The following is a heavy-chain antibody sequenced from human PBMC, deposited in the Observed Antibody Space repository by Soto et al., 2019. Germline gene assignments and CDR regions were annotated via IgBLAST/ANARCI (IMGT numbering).Heavy chain of an antibody. CDR3: ARARIAAAGTYYYYYGMDV. V-gene: IGHV1-69*01. Sequence: VQLVQSGAEVKKPGSSVKVSCKASGGTFSSYAISWVRQAPGQGLEWMGGIIPIFGTANYAQKFQGRVTITADESTSTAYMELSSLRSEGTAVYYCARARIAAAGTYYYYYGMDVWGQGTTVTVSS. D-gene: IGHD6-13*01. CDR1: GGTFSSYA. CDR2: IIPIFGTA. J-gene: IGHJ6*02.